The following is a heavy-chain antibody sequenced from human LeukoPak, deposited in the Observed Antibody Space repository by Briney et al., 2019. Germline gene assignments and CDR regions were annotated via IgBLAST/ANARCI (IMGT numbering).Heavy chain of an antibody. CDR1: GFTFSSYG. V-gene: IGHV3-30*02. CDR3: AKHSSGISVAGTVQY. D-gene: IGHD6-19*01. J-gene: IGHJ4*02. Sequence: PGGSLRLSCAASGFTFSSYGMHWVRQAPGKGLEWVAFIRYDGSNKYYADSVKGRFTISRDNSKNTLYLQMSSLRAEDTAVYYCAKHSSGISVAGTVQYWGQGTLVTVSS. CDR2: IRYDGSNK.